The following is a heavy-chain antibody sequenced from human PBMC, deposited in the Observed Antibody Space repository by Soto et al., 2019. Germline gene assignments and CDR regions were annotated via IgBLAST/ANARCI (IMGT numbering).Heavy chain of an antibody. Sequence: GASVKVSCKASGYTFTSYGISWVRQAPGQGLEWMGWISAYNGNTNYAQKLQGRVTMTTDTSTSTAYMELRSLRSDDTAVYYCAREHSSSWSQDFDYWGKGTLVTVSS. J-gene: IGHJ4*02. CDR1: GYTFTSYG. CDR3: AREHSSSWSQDFDY. CDR2: ISAYNGNT. D-gene: IGHD6-13*01. V-gene: IGHV1-18*01.